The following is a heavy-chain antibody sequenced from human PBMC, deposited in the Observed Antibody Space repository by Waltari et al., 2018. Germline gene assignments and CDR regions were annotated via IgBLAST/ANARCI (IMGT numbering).Heavy chain of an antibody. D-gene: IGHD1-26*01. J-gene: IGHJ2*01. V-gene: IGHV4-34*01. Sequence: QVQLQQWGAGLLKPSETLSLTCAVYGGSFSGYYWRWIRQPPGKGLEWIGEINHSGSTNYNPSLKSRVTISVDTSKNQFSLKLSSVTAADTAVYYCARGRGIVGATRNWYFDLWGRGTLVTVSS. CDR1: GGSFSGYY. CDR2: INHSGST. CDR3: ARGRGIVGATRNWYFDL.